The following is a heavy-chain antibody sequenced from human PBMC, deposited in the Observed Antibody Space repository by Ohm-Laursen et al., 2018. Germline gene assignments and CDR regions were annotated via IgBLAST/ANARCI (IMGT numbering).Heavy chain of an antibody. Sequence: LSLTCAASGFTFSSYAMRWVRQAPGKGLEWVSALSGSGGRPSSADSVKGRFTISRDNSKNTLYLQMNSLRAEDTAVYYCANTPGYYYDSSGYYWFPYYFDYWGQGTLVTVSS. D-gene: IGHD3-22*01. CDR2: LSGSGGRP. J-gene: IGHJ4*02. CDR3: ANTPGYYYDSSGYYWFPYYFDY. V-gene: IGHV3-23*01. CDR1: GFTFSSYA.